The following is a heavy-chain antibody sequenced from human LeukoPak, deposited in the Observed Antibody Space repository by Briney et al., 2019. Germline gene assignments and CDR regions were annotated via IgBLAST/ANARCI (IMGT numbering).Heavy chain of an antibody. V-gene: IGHV1-69*01. CDR1: GGTFSSYA. D-gene: IGHD6-13*01. Sequence: SVKVSCKASGGTFSSYAISWVRQAPGQGLEWMGGIIPIFGTANYAQKFQGRVTITADESTSTAYMELSSLRSEDTAVYYCARDPLAAAGTNFDYWGQRTLVTVSS. CDR3: ARDPLAAAGTNFDY. CDR2: IIPIFGTA. J-gene: IGHJ4*02.